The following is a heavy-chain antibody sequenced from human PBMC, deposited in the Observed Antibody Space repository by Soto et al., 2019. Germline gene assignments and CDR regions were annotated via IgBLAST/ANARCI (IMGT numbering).Heavy chain of an antibody. CDR1: GFSLSTVGVG. D-gene: IGHD7-27*01. CDR2: IYWDDDK. CDR3: AHTLDWGEGRFDY. V-gene: IGHV2-5*02. J-gene: IGHJ4*02. Sequence: QITLKESGPTLVKPTQTFTLTCSFSGFSLSTVGVGVGWIRQPPGKALEWLALIYWDDDKRYSPSLKSRLTITKGTSKNQVVLTMTNSDPVDTATYYCAHTLDWGEGRFDYWGQGTLVTVSS.